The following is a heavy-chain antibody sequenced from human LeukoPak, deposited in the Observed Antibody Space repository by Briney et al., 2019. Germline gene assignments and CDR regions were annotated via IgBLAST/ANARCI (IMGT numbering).Heavy chain of an antibody. D-gene: IGHD3-22*01. V-gene: IGHV4-59*01. J-gene: IGHJ2*01. Sequence: PSETLSLTCTVSGGSISSCYWSWIRQPPGKGLEWIGYIYYSGSTNYNPSLKSRVTISVDTSKNQFSLKLSSVTAADTAVYYCAGLHYYDSSGYDSYWYFDLWGRGTLVTVSS. CDR1: GGSISSCY. CDR2: IYYSGST. CDR3: AGLHYYDSSGYDSYWYFDL.